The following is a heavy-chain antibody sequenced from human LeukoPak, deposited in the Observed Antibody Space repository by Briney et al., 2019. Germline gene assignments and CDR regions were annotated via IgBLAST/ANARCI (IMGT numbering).Heavy chain of an antibody. Sequence: GGSLRLSCAASGFTFSSYSMNWVRQAPGKGLEWVSYISSSSSTIYYADSVKGRFTISRDNAKNSLYLQMNSLRDEDTAVYYCAREPPVQLELTGYFDYWGQGTLVTVSS. CDR2: ISSSSSTI. J-gene: IGHJ4*02. D-gene: IGHD1-1*01. CDR1: GFTFSSYS. CDR3: AREPPVQLELTGYFDY. V-gene: IGHV3-48*02.